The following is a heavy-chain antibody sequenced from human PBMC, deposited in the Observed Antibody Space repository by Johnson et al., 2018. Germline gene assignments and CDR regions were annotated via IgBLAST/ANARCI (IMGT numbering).Heavy chain of an antibody. Sequence: EVQLVESGGGLVQPGGSLRLSCAASGFTFKNYAMTWVRQAPGKGLEWVSAISGSGDSTCYGDSVKGRFTISRDNSKNTLYLQMNNLRAEATAVYYCAKEQAEGEYGVVQTARGCLAYWGQGTLVTVSS. CDR1: GFTFKNYA. CDR2: ISGSGDST. D-gene: IGHD3-3*01. V-gene: IGHV3-23*04. J-gene: IGHJ4*02. CDR3: AKEQAEGEYGVVQTARGCLAY.